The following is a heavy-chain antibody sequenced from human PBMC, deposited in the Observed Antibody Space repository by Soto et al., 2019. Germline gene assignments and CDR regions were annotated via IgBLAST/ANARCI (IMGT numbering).Heavy chain of an antibody. CDR3: ARDHHVVAGLFDY. CDR1: GFTFSSYG. Sequence: GGSLRLSCAASGFTFSSYGMHWVRQTPGKGLGWVAVIWYDGSNKYYADSLKGRFTISRDNSKNTLYLQVNSLRAEDTAVYYCARDHHVVAGLFDYWGQGTLVTVSS. J-gene: IGHJ4*02. D-gene: IGHD2-21*01. V-gene: IGHV3-33*01. CDR2: IWYDGSNK.